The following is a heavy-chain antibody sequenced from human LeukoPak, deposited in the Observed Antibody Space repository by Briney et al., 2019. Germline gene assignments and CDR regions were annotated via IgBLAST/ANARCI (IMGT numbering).Heavy chain of an antibody. CDR3: AFYDTSGHSFDH. D-gene: IGHD3-22*01. CDR1: GYSFTNYW. Sequence: GESLKISCKGSGYSFTNYWIGWVRQMPGKGLEWMGIIYPGDSDIRYSPSSQGQVTISADKSITTAYLQWNSLKASDTAMYYCAFYDTSGHSFDHWGQGTLVTVSS. J-gene: IGHJ4*02. CDR2: IYPGDSDI. V-gene: IGHV5-51*01.